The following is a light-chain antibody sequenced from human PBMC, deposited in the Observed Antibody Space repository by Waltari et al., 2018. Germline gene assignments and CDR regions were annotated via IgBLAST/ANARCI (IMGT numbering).Light chain of an antibody. CDR3: QQTYTVPVT. J-gene: IGKJ5*01. V-gene: IGKV1-39*01. CDR2: AAS. CDR1: HYINTY. Sequence: DIQMTQSPSSLSAYVGDRVTITCRASHYINTYLNWYQQKPGRAPKLLIYAASSLQSGVPSRFSGSGSGTDFTLTITSLQPDDFATYYCQQTYTVPVTFGQATRLDIK.